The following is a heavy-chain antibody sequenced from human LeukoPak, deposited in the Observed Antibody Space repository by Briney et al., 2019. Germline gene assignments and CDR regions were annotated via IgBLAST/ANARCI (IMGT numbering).Heavy chain of an antibody. CDR2: ISGNGGST. CDR3: AKAAGSGGSWYVVFDY. Sequence: GGSLRLSCAASGFPFSSYVMSWVRQAPGKGLEWVSGISGNGGSTFYADSVKGRFTISRDNSKDTLYLQMNSLRAEDTAVYYCAKAAGSGGSWYVVFDYWGQGTLVTISS. J-gene: IGHJ4*02. CDR1: GFPFSSYV. D-gene: IGHD6-13*01. V-gene: IGHV3-23*01.